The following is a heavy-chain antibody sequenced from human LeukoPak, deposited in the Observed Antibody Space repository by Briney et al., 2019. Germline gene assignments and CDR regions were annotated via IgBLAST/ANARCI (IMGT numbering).Heavy chain of an antibody. J-gene: IGHJ6*02. D-gene: IGHD3-9*01. V-gene: IGHV3-30*04. CDR3: ARDKNDILTGSPYYYGMDV. CDR1: GLTFSSYA. Sequence: GGSLRLSCAASGLTFSSYAMHWVRQAPGKGLEWVAVISYDGSNKYYADSVKGRFTISRDNSKNTLYLQMNSLRAEDTAVYYCARDKNDILTGSPYYYGMDVWGQGTTVTVSS. CDR2: ISYDGSNK.